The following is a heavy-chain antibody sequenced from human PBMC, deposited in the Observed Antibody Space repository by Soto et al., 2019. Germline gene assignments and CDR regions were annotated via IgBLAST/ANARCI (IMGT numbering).Heavy chain of an antibody. J-gene: IGHJ3*02. D-gene: IGHD3-10*01. CDR2: IHHSGST. V-gene: IGHV4-59*01. CDR3: ARDSYWSGSGTYFGDTLDM. CDR1: GGSINSYY. Sequence: QVQLQESGPGLVKPSETLSLTCTVSGGSINSYYWSWNRQPPGRGLAWIGHIHHSGSTNYNASLESRVTISVDTSQNQFSRELFSVTAADTAVYSCARDSYWSGSGTYFGDTLDMWSQGTMVTVFS.